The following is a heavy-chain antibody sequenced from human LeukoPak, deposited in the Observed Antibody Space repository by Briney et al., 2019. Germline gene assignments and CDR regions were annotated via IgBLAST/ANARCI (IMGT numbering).Heavy chain of an antibody. CDR2: ISPSGGIT. V-gene: IGHV3-23*01. CDR3: ARSGLNRFDY. CDR1: GFTFSSHG. J-gene: IGHJ4*02. Sequence: PGGSLRLSCAASGFTFSSHGMNWVRQAPGKGLEWVSGISPSGGITYYTDSVKGRFSISRDNSKNTLYLQMNSLRAEDTAAYYCARSGLNRFDYWGQGTLVTVSS. D-gene: IGHD2-15*01.